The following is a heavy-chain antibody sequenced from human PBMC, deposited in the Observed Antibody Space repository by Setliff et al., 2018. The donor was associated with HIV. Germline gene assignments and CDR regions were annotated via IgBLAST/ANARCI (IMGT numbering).Heavy chain of an antibody. D-gene: IGHD2-15*01. CDR2: INHSGRT. CDR1: GGSFSGYH. J-gene: IGHJ6*03. V-gene: IGHV4-34*01. CDR3: ARVSTTYWYSIPTFYYYYMDV. Sequence: PSETLSLTCAVYGGSFSGYHWNWIRQPPGKGLEWIGEINHSGRTNCNPSLKSRVTISVDTSKNQFSLKLRSVTAADTAMYYCARVSTTYWYSIPTFYYYYMDVWGKGTKVTVSS.